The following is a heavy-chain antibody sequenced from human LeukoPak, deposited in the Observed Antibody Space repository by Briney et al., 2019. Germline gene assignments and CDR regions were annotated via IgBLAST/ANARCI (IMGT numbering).Heavy chain of an antibody. D-gene: IGHD3-10*01. V-gene: IGHV1-69*13. CDR3: AGSGSYYNLGYFDY. J-gene: IGHJ4*02. CDR2: IIPIFGTA. CDR1: GYTFTSYD. Sequence: ASVKVSCKASGYTFTSYDINWVRQATGQGLEWMGGIIPIFGTANYAQKFQGRVTITADESTSTAYMELSSLRSEDTAVYYCAGSGSYYNLGYFDYWGQGTLVTVSS.